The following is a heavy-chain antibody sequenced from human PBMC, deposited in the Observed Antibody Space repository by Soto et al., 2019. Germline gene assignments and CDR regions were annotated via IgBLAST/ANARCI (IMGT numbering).Heavy chain of an antibody. CDR3: ARDPLQAGTTEGWFDP. CDR2: TYYRSKWYN. CDR1: GDSVSSNSAA. Sequence: SQTLSLTCAISGDSVSSNSAAWNWIRQSPSRGLEWLGRTYYRSKWYNDYAVSVKSRITINPDTSKNQFSLQLNSVTPEDTAVYYCARDPLQAGTTEGWFDPWGQGTLVTVSS. D-gene: IGHD1-1*01. J-gene: IGHJ5*02. V-gene: IGHV6-1*01.